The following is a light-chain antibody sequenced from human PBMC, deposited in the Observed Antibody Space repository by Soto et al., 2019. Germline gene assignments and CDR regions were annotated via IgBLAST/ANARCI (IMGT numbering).Light chain of an antibody. CDR3: QQYYSTPYT. CDR1: QSLLYSSSNQNY. J-gene: IGKJ2*01. CDR2: WAS. Sequence: DIVMTQSPDSLAVSLGERAAINCKSSQSLLYSSSNQNYLAWYQQKPGQSPKLLIYWASTRESGVPDRFSGSGSGTDFTLTISSLQAEDVAVYYCQQYYSTPYTFGQGTNLEIK. V-gene: IGKV4-1*01.